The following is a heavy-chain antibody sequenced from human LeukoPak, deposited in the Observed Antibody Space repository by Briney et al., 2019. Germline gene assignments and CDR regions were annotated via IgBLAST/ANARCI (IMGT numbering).Heavy chain of an antibody. J-gene: IGHJ5*02. CDR3: ARALGRYYGSGSPPNWFDP. CDR1: GYTFTGYY. Sequence: ASVKVSCKASGYTFTGYYMHWVRQAPGQGLEWMGWINPSGGSTSYAQKFQGRVTMTRDMSTSTVYMELSSLRSEDTAVYYCARALGRYYGSGSPPNWFDPWGQGTLVTVSS. CDR2: INPSGGST. V-gene: IGHV1-46*01. D-gene: IGHD3-10*01.